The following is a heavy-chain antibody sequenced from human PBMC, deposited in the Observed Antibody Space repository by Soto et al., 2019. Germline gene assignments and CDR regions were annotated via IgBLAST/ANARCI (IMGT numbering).Heavy chain of an antibody. CDR3: ARGDTSPGY. D-gene: IGHD3-10*01. J-gene: IGHJ4*02. CDR1: GFTFSRYG. CDR2: ISYDGTNK. Sequence: QVQLVESGGGVVQPGRSLRLSCAAAGFTFSRYGMHWVRQAPGKGLEWVAIISYDGTNKHYADSVKGRFTISRDNSQNKITLQMSSLRAEESAVYYCARGDTSPGYWGQGTLVTVSS. V-gene: IGHV3-33*01.